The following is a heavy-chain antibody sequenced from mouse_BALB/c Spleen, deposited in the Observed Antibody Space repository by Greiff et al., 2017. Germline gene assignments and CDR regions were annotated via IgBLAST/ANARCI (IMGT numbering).Heavy chain of an antibody. V-gene: IGHV1S81*02. CDR3: TRSIVDYYGGSRWYFDV. CDR2: INPSNGGT. CDR1: GYTFTSYY. D-gene: IGHD1-1*01. J-gene: IGHJ1*01. Sequence: VQLQQSGAELVKPGASVKLSCKASGYTFTSYYMYWVKQRPGQGLEWIGEINPSNGGTNFNEKFKSKATLTVDKSSSTAYMQLSSLTSEDSAVYYCTRSIVDYYGGSRWYFDVWGAGTTVTVSS.